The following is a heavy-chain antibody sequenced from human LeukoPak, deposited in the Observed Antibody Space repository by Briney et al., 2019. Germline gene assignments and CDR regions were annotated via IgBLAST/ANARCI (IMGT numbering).Heavy chain of an antibody. D-gene: IGHD3-9*01. CDR1: GFTFSSYA. J-gene: IGHJ4*02. Sequence: GGSLRLSCAASGFTFSSYAMSWVRQASGKGLELVSAISGSGGSTYYADSVKGRFTISRDNSKNTLYLQMNSLRAEDTAVYYCATPTYYDILTGYPDDYWGQGTLVTVSS. V-gene: IGHV3-23*01. CDR3: ATPTYYDILTGYPDDY. CDR2: ISGSGGST.